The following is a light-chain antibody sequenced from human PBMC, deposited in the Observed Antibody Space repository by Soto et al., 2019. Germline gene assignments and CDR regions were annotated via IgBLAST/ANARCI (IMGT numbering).Light chain of an antibody. CDR3: QQSYSTPWT. CDR1: QSISSY. J-gene: IGKJ1*01. V-gene: IGKV1-39*01. Sequence: DIQMTQSPSSLSASVGDRVTITCRASQSISSYLNWYQQKPGKAPKPLIYAASSLQSGVPSRFSGSGSGTDFTLTISSLQPEDFATYYFQQSYSTPWTFGKGTKVDIX. CDR2: AAS.